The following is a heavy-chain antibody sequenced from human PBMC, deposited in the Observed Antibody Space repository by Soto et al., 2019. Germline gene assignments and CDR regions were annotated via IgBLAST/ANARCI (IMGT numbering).Heavy chain of an antibody. Sequence: QVQLVQSGAEVREPGASVKVSCKASGYSLTSLDINWVLQTAGQGLEWMGWMEPSTGRTGYAQKCQARVAMTRDNSINTAYMELTTITSDDTAFYYCARGVSAGVDYWGQGTLVIVSS. D-gene: IGHD1-26*01. CDR3: ARGVSAGVDY. CDR2: MEPSTGRT. J-gene: IGHJ4*02. V-gene: IGHV1-8*01. CDR1: GYSLTSLD.